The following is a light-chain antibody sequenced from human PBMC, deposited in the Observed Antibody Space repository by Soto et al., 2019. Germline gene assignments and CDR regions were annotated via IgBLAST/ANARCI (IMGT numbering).Light chain of an antibody. CDR1: QSLVHSDGNTY. V-gene: IGKV2-30*02. Sequence: EVVTTQSPLSLPVTLGQPASISCSCSQSLVHSDGNTYLSWFQQRPGQSPRRLIYQVSHRDSGVPDRFSGGGSGTDFTLKISRVEAEDVGAYYCMQGTHWPETFGQGTKVDIK. CDR2: QVS. CDR3: MQGTHWPET. J-gene: IGKJ1*01.